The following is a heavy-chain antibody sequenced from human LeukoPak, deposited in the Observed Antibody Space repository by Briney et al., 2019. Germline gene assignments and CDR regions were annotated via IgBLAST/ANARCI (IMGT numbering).Heavy chain of an antibody. CDR2: INPNSGGT. Sequence: GASVKVSCKASGYTFTCYYMHWVGQAPGQGLEWMGWINPNSGGTNYAQKFQGRVTMTRDTSIRTAYMEVSRLRSHDTAVYYCASGIEIATITTMPEGYWGQGTLVTVSS. J-gene: IGHJ4*02. V-gene: IGHV1-2*02. D-gene: IGHD5-24*01. CDR1: GYTFTCYY. CDR3: ASGIEIATITTMPEGY.